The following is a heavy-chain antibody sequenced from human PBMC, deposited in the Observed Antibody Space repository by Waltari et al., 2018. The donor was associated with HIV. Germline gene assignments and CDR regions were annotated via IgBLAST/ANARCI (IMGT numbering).Heavy chain of an antibody. CDR2: IYHSGST. V-gene: IGHV4-38-2*02. Sequence: QVQLQESGPGLVKPSETLSLTCAVSGYSISSGYYWCWIRQPPGKGLEWIGSIYHSGSTYYNPSLKSRVTISVDTSKNQFSLKLSSVTAADTAVYYCARDLTFDILTGYPPGDAFDIWGQGTMVTVSS. J-gene: IGHJ3*02. CDR3: ARDLTFDILTGYPPGDAFDI. D-gene: IGHD3-9*01. CDR1: GYSISSGYY.